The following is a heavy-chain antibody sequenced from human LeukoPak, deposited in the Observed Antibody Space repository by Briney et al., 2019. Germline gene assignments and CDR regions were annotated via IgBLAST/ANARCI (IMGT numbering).Heavy chain of an antibody. V-gene: IGHV3-15*01. CDR2: IKSKTDGGTT. CDR1: GFTFSNAW. Sequence: PGGSLRLSCAASGFTFSNAWMSWVRQAPGKGLEWVGRIKSKTDGGTTDYAAPVKGRFTISRDDSKNTLYLQMNSLKTEDTAVYYCYARITMVRGVPWYFDYWGQGTLVTVSS. D-gene: IGHD3-10*01. J-gene: IGHJ4*02. CDR3: YARITMVRGVPWYFDY.